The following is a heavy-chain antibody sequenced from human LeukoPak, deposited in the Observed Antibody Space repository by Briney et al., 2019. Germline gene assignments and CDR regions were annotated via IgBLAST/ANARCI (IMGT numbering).Heavy chain of an antibody. D-gene: IGHD2-2*01. CDR2: ISWDGGST. V-gene: IGHV3-43D*04. J-gene: IGHJ6*04. CDR3: AKDKGQLLPIRYGMDV. CDR1: GFTFDDYA. Sequence: GGSLRLSCAASGFTFDDYAMHWVRQAPGKGLEWVSLISWDGGSTYYADSVKGRFTISRDNSKNSLYLQMNSLRAEDTALYYCAKDKGQLLPIRYGMDVWGKGTTVTVSS.